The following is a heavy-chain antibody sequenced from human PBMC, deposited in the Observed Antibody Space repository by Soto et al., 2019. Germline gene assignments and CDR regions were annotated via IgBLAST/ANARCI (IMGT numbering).Heavy chain of an antibody. D-gene: IGHD2-15*01. V-gene: IGHV3-30*18. CDR2: ISYDGSNK. J-gene: IGHJ6*02. CDR1: RFTFSSYG. Sequence: QVQLVESGGGVVQPGRSLRLSCAASRFTFSSYGMHWVRQAPGKGLEWVAAISYDGSNKNYADSVKGRFTISRDNSKNKLYLQMNGLRGEDTAVYHCAKGLVVYVFVVQDYHYGMDVWGQGTKVTVSS. CDR3: AKGLVVYVFVVQDYHYGMDV.